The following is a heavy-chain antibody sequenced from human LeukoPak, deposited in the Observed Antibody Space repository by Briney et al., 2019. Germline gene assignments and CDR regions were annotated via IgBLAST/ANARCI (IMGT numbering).Heavy chain of an antibody. CDR3: AKDHGNYYFDY. Sequence: GGSLRLSCAASGFTFSSYWMHWVRQVPGKGLVWVSRINSDGSSTNYADSVKGRFTISRDNAKNTLYLQINSLRAEDTALYSCAKDHGNYYFDYWGQGTLVTVSS. CDR1: GFTFSSYW. D-gene: IGHD1-7*01. CDR2: INSDGSST. V-gene: IGHV3-74*01. J-gene: IGHJ4*02.